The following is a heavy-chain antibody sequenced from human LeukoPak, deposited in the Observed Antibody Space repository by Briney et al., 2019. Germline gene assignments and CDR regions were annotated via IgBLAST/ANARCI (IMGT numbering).Heavy chain of an antibody. D-gene: IGHD3-10*01. CDR2: IYYSGST. Sequence: KPSETLSLTCTVSGGSISSSSYYWGWIRQPPGKGLEWIGSIYYSGSTYYNPSLKSRVTISVDTSKNQFSLKLSSVTAADTAVYYCASRWFGEFYYMDVWSKGTTVTVSS. CDR3: ASRWFGEFYYMDV. V-gene: IGHV4-39*01. CDR1: GGSISSSSYY. J-gene: IGHJ6*03.